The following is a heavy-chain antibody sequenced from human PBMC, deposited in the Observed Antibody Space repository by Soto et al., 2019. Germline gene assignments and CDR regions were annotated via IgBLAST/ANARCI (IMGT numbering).Heavy chain of an antibody. D-gene: IGHD2-8*01. CDR2: INSDGSST. J-gene: IGHJ6*02. V-gene: IGHV3-74*01. Sequence: GGSLRLSCPASGFTFSSYWMHWVRQAPGKGLVWVSRINSDGSSTSYADSVKGRFTISRDNAKNTLYLQMNSLRAEDTAVYYCARDQRVRSLYDYYYYGMDVWGQGTTVTVSS. CDR1: GFTFSSYW. CDR3: ARDQRVRSLYDYYYYGMDV.